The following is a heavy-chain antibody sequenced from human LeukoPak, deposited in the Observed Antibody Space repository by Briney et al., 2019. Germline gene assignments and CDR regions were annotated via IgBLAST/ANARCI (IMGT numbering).Heavy chain of an antibody. J-gene: IGHJ6*03. CDR3: ARHIVSYYYYMDV. D-gene: IGHD2-21*01. CDR2: IYPGGSDT. V-gene: IGHV5-51*01. Sequence: GESLKIFCKGSGYSFTSYWIGWVRQMPGKGLEWMGIIYPGGSDTRYSPSFQGQVTISADKSISTAYLQWSSLKASDTAMYYCARHIVSYYYYMDVWGKGTTVTVSS. CDR1: GYSFTSYW.